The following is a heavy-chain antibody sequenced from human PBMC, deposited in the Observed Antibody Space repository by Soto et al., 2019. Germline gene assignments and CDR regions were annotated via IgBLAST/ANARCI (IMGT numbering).Heavy chain of an antibody. CDR1: GFSLSTSGVG. D-gene: IGHD3-9*01. Sequence: QITLKESGPTLVKPTQTLTLTCTFSGFSLSTSGVGVGWIRQPPGKALEWLALIYWDDDKRYSPSLKSRLTITKDTSKNQVVLTMTNMDPVDTATYYCAHRRDILTGYTISWFDPWGQGTLVTVSS. CDR3: AHRRDILTGYTISWFDP. V-gene: IGHV2-5*02. CDR2: IYWDDDK. J-gene: IGHJ5*02.